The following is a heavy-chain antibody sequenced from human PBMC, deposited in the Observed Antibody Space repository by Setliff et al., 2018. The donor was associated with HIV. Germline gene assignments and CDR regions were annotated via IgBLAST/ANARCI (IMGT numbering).Heavy chain of an antibody. J-gene: IGHJ4*02. CDR1: GYTLSELS. CDR2: IYPSGGST. V-gene: IGHV1-46*01. CDR3: ATSSVAMTAGGDLDY. D-gene: IGHD6-13*01. Sequence: GASVKVSCKVSGYTLSELSVHWVRQAPGQGLEWMGIIYPSGGSTSYAQKFQGRVTMTRDTTTSTVYMQLSSLRSEDTAVYYCATSSVAMTAGGDLDYWGQGTLVTVSS.